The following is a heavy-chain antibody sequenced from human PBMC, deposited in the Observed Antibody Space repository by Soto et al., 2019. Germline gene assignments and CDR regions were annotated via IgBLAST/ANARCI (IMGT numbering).Heavy chain of an antibody. V-gene: IGHV4-39*01. CDR1: GGSTTNSIYY. CDR3: VRGGKYRQQETYFFDY. CDR2: IDYYGNT. J-gene: IGHJ4*02. D-gene: IGHD6-6*01. Sequence: QLQLQESGPGLVKPSETLSLRCSVSGGSTTNSIYYWGWIRQPPGRGLEWLGSIDYYGNTYYNPSVRSRVTVFIDTSKSQFSVELTSVTAADTAVYYCVRGGKYRQQETYFFDYWGQGALVTVSS.